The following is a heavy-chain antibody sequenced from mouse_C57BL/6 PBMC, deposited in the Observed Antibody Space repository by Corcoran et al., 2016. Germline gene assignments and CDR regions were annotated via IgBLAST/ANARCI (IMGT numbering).Heavy chain of an antibody. J-gene: IGHJ2*01. CDR1: GYTFTDYY. D-gene: IGHD2-2*01. V-gene: IGHV1-26*01. Sequence: EVQLQQSGPELVKPGASVKISCKASGYTFTDYYMNWVKQSHGKSLEWIGDINPNNGGTSYNQKFKDKATLTVDKSSSTAYMELRSLTSEDSAVYYCARRGATMVTTDFDYWGQGTTLTVSS. CDR2: INPNNGGT. CDR3: ARRGATMVTTDFDY.